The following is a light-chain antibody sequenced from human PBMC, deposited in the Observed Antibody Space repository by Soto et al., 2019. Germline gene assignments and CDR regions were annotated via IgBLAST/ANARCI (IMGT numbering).Light chain of an antibody. CDR2: WAS. CDR1: QSVLYRSTNNNY. CDR3: QQYYNTPYT. Sequence: IVMSQSPDSLAVSLGERATINCKSSQSVLYRSTNNNYLAWYQQKPGQPPKLLFYWASTRQSGVPGRFSGSGSETDFTLTISSLQAEDVAVYYCQQYYNTPYTFGQGTKLEIK. J-gene: IGKJ2*01. V-gene: IGKV4-1*01.